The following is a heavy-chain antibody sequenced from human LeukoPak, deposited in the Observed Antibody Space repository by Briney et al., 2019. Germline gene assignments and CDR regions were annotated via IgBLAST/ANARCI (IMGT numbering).Heavy chain of an antibody. CDR2: INPNSGGT. Sequence: ASVKVSCKASGDTFTGHYLHWVRQAPGQGLEWMGWINPNSGGTKFGQKFQGRVTMTRDTSISTAYMELSSLTSDDTAVYYCAKKKSGSTYGYDYWGQGTLVTASS. V-gene: IGHV1-2*02. D-gene: IGHD5-18*01. CDR1: GDTFTGHY. CDR3: AKKKSGSTYGYDY. J-gene: IGHJ4*02.